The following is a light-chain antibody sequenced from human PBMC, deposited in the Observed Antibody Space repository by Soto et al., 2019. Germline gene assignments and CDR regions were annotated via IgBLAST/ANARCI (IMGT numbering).Light chain of an antibody. J-gene: IGKJ2*01. CDR2: AAS. CDR3: QQSYSTLMYT. Sequence: DLQMTQSPSSLSASVGDRVTITCRASQSISSYLNWYQQKPGKAPKLLIYAASSLQSEVPSRFSGSGSGTDFTLTISSLQPEDFATYYCQQSYSTLMYTFGQGTKLEIK. V-gene: IGKV1-39*01. CDR1: QSISSY.